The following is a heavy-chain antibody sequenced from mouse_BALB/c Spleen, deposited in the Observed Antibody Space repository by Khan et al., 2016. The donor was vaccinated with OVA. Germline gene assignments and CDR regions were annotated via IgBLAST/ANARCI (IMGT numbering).Heavy chain of an antibody. D-gene: IGHD2-14*01. J-gene: IGHJ3*01. CDR3: AREWAYDRSDGCFAY. V-gene: IGHV1-4*01. CDR2: IIPSSDYS. CDR1: GYTFTTYT. Sequence: QVQLQQSGAELARPGASVKMSCKASGYTFTTYTIHWVKQRPGQGLEWIGYIIPSSDYSNYNQKFKDKATLTADKSSTTAYMQLSSLTSEDSAVYYWAREWAYDRSDGCFAYGGQGTLVTVSA.